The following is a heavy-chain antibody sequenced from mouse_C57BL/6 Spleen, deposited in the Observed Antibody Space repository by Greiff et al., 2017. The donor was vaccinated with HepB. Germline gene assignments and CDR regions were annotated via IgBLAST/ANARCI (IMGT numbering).Heavy chain of an antibody. Sequence: QVQLKQSGAELVRPGTSVKVSCKASGYAFTNYLIEWVKQRPGQGLEWIGVINPGSGGNNYNEKLKGKATLTSDKSYSTAYLQISSLTSEDSAVYFCARMGYGNYLGYFDYWGQGTTLTVSS. V-gene: IGHV1-54*01. J-gene: IGHJ2*01. CDR1: GYAFTNYL. D-gene: IGHD2-10*02. CDR2: INPGSGGN. CDR3: ARMGYGNYLGYFDY.